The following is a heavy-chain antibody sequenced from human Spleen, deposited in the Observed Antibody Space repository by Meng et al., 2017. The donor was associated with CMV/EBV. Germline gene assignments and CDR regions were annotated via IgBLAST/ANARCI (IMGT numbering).Heavy chain of an antibody. J-gene: IGHJ4*02. CDR1: GFTFSSYA. CDR3: AKDLGFGESWLDYFDY. CDR2: ISGSGGST. V-gene: IGHV3-23*01. Sequence: GGSLRLSCAASGFTFSSYAMSGVRQAPGKGLEWVSAISGSGGSTYYADSVKGRFTISRDNSKNTLYLQMNSLRAEDTAVYYCAKDLGFGESWLDYFDYWGQGTLVTVSS. D-gene: IGHD3-10*01.